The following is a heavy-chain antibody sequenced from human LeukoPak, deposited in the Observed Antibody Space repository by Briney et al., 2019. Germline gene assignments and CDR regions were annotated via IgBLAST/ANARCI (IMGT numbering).Heavy chain of an antibody. CDR1: GFTFSSYS. Sequence: PGGSLRLSCAASGFTFSSYSMNWVRQAPGKGLEWVSSISSSSSYIYYADSVKGRFTISRDNAKNSLYLQMNGLRAEDTAVYYCARDLTEFVRYPSYMDVWGKGTTVTVSS. CDR3: ARDLTEFVRYPSYMDV. D-gene: IGHD3-9*01. V-gene: IGHV3-21*01. CDR2: ISSSSSYI. J-gene: IGHJ6*03.